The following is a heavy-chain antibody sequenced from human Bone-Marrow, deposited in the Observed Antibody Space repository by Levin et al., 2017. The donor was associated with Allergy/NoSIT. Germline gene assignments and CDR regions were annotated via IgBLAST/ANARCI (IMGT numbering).Heavy chain of an antibody. Sequence: SETLSLTCTVSGASVRNKNYHWARIRQSPGKGLEWIGSIYQSGSTYDNPSLKSRVAMSLSASKTQFSLKLTSVTGDDSGIYYCVGHVPVDFEVGRLWGRFAAWGQGTRVTVSS. D-gene: IGHD4/OR15-4a*01. CDR3: VGHVPVDFEVGRLWGRFAA. J-gene: IGHJ5*02. CDR1: GASVRNKNYH. V-gene: IGHV4-39*01. CDR2: IYQSGST.